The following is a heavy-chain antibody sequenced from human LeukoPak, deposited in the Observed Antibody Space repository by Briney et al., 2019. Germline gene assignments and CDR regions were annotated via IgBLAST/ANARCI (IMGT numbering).Heavy chain of an antibody. D-gene: IGHD2-15*01. CDR2: ITANGGYT. CDR3: ATARGISPDS. V-gene: IGHV3-23*01. CDR1: AFSFSKFA. J-gene: IGHJ4*02. Sequence: GGSLRLSCAASAFSFSKFALIWVRQAPGKGLEWVSAITANGGYTLYADAVKGRFTVSRDNSKNTLYLQMNSLRVEDTAVYYCATARGISPDSWGQGTLVTVSS.